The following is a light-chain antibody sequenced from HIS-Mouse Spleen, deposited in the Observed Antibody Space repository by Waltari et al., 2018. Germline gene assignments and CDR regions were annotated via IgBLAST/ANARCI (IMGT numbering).Light chain of an antibody. V-gene: IGLV2-23*01. CDR2: EGS. J-gene: IGLJ2*01. CDR1: SSDVGSYNL. Sequence: QSALTQPASVSGSPGQSITISCTGTSSDVGSYNLVSWYQPHPVKAPKLMIYEGSKRRSGVSNRFSGSKSGNPASLTISGLQAEDEADYYCCSYAGSSTVVFGGGTKLTVL. CDR3: CSYAGSSTVV.